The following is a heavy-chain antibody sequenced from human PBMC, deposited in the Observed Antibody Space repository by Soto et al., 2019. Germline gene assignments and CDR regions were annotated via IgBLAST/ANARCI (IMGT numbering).Heavy chain of an antibody. CDR3: ARPEKSSSWGNGPAY. CDR2: ISGSGGNT. Sequence: PGGSLRLSCAASGFTFSSYALSWVRQAPGKGLEWVSIISGSGGNTYYADPVKGRFSISRDNSKNTLYLQMNSLRVEDTAVYYCARPEKSSSWGNGPAYWGQGTLVTVSS. J-gene: IGHJ4*02. V-gene: IGHV3-23*01. D-gene: IGHD6-6*01. CDR1: GFTFSSYA.